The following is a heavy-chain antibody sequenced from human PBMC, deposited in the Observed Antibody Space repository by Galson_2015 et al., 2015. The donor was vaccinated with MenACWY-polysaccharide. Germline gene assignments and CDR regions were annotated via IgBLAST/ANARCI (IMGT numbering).Heavy chain of an antibody. V-gene: IGHV1-18*01. CDR1: GYTFNNYG. CDR2: ISTYNDNT. J-gene: IGHJ4*02. Sequence: SVKVSCKASGYTFNNYGISWVRQAPGQGLEWMGWISTYNDNTNYAQKVQGRVTMTTDTSTSTAYMELRSLRSDDTAVYYCARDIQSSPHYFGYWGQGTLVTVSS. D-gene: IGHD4-11*01. CDR3: ARDIQSSPHYFGY.